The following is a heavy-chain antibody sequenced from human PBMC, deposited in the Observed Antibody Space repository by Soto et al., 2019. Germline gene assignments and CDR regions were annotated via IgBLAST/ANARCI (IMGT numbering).Heavy chain of an antibody. J-gene: IGHJ5*02. CDR2: IYYSGST. CDR1: GGSISSSSYY. V-gene: IGHV4-39*01. Sequence: SETLSLTCTVSGGSISSSSYYWGWIRQPPGKGLEWIGSIYYSGSTYYNPSLKSRVTISVDTSKNQFSLKLSSVTAADTAVYYCARHLDYGDYVFQNWFDPWGQGTLVTVSS. CDR3: ARHLDYGDYVFQNWFDP. D-gene: IGHD4-17*01.